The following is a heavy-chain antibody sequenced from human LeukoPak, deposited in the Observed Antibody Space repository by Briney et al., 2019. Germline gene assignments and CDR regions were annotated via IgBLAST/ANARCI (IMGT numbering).Heavy chain of an antibody. J-gene: IGHJ4*02. D-gene: IGHD1-26*01. CDR1: GFTFSSYG. V-gene: IGHV3-30*18. Sequence: QSGGSLRLSCAASGFTFSSYGMHWVRQAPGKGLEWVAVISYDGSNKYYADSVKGRFTISRDNSKNTLYLQMNSLRAEDTAVYYCAKVRHYSGSYEFDYWGQGTLVTVSS. CDR3: AKVRHYSGSYEFDY. CDR2: ISYDGSNK.